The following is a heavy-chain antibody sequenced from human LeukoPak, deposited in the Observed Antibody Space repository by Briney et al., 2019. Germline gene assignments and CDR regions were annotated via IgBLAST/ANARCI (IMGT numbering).Heavy chain of an antibody. J-gene: IGHJ4*02. CDR2: IYYSGST. D-gene: IGHD6-19*01. CDR1: GGSINNYY. V-gene: IGHV4-59*01. CDR3: ARSYSSGWYHFDY. Sequence: SETLSLTCTVSGGSINNYYWSWIRQPPGKGLEWIGYIYYSGSTNYNPSLKSRVTISVDTSKNQFSLKLSSVTAADTAVYYCARSYSSGWYHFDYWGQGTLVTVSS.